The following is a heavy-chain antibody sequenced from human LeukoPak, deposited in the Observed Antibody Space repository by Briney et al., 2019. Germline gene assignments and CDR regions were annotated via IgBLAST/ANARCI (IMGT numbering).Heavy chain of an antibody. D-gene: IGHD7-27*01. CDR2: IYYSGST. J-gene: IGHJ2*01. V-gene: IGHV4-59*01. CDR3: ARELGLGIWYFDL. Sequence: SETLSLTCTVSGASISSYYWSWIRQPPGKGLEWIGYIYYSGSTNYNPSLKSRVTISVDTSKNQFSLKLSSVTAADTAVYYCARELGLGIWYFDLWGRGTLVTVSS. CDR1: GASISSYY.